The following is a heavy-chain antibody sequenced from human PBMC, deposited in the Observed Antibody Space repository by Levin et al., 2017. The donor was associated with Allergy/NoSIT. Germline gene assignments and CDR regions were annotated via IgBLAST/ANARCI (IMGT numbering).Heavy chain of an antibody. V-gene: IGHV6-1*01. J-gene: IGHJ5*02. CDR1: GDSVSSNSAA. Sequence: PSETLSLTCAISGDSVSSNSAAWNWIRQSPSRGLEWLGRTYYRSKWYNDYAVSVKSRITINPDTSKNQFSLQLNSVTPEDTAVYYCARDAAIWFGELLSRYWFDPWGQGTLVTVSS. D-gene: IGHD3-10*01. CDR2: TYYRSKWYN. CDR3: ARDAAIWFGELLSRYWFDP.